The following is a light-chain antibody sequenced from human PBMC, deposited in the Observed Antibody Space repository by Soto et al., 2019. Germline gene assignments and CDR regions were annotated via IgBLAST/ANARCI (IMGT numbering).Light chain of an antibody. J-gene: IGLJ2*01. CDR1: SSDVGGYNY. CDR3: ISYTISGTLV. CDR2: DVS. Sequence: QSALTQPASVSGSPGQSITISCTGTSSDVGGYNYVSWYQQHPGKAPKLMIYDVSYRPSGVSNRFSASKSGNTASLTISGLQAEDEADYYRISYTISGTLVFGGGTKLTVL. V-gene: IGLV2-14*03.